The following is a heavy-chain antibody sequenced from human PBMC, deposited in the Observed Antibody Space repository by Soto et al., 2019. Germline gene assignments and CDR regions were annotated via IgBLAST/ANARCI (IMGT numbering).Heavy chain of an antibody. Sequence: ASVKVSCKVSGYTLNELSMHWVRQSPGKGLEWMGGFDPEDGETVYAQKFQGRVTMTEDTSTDTANMELSSLTSEDTAVYYCATGGPAGDFDYWGQGALVTVSS. CDR2: FDPEDGET. CDR3: ATGGPAGDFDY. CDR1: GYTLNELS. D-gene: IGHD3-10*01. J-gene: IGHJ4*02. V-gene: IGHV1-24*01.